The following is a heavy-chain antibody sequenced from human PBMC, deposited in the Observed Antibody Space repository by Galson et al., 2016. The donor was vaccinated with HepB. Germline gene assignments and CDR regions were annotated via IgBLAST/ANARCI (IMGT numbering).Heavy chain of an antibody. CDR2: IFYTGST. J-gene: IGHJ4*02. D-gene: IGHD2-21*02. V-gene: IGHV4-39*01. CDR3: ARVGTAPYYFDL. CDR1: GDSVNSRTYY. Sequence: SETLSLTCIVSGDSVNSRTYYWAWIRQPPGKGLEWIGHIFYTGSTYYDPSLKSRVAISVDTANNQFSLKVNFVSAADTAMYFCARVGTAPYYFDLWGRGSLATVSS.